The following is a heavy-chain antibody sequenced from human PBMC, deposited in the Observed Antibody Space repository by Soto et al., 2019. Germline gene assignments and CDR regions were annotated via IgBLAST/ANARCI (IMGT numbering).Heavy chain of an antibody. CDR1: GLSFSGYY. Sequence: SETLSLTCAVYGLSFSGYYWSWIRQPPGKGLEWIGEINHSGSTNYNPSLKSRVTISVDTSKNQFSLKLSSVTAADTAVYYCAREIPIVVVVAAHEGNWFDPWGQGTLVTVSS. CDR2: INHSGST. V-gene: IGHV4-34*01. J-gene: IGHJ5*02. CDR3: AREIPIVVVVAAHEGNWFDP. D-gene: IGHD2-15*01.